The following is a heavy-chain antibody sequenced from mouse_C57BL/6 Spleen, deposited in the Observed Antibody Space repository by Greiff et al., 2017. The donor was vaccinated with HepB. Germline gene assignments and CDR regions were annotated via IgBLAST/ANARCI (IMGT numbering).Heavy chain of an antibody. CDR3: ARTYYGNYVDY. V-gene: IGHV1-50*01. Sequence: QVQLKESGAELVKPGASVKLSCKASGYTFTSYWMQWVKQRPGQGLEWIGEIDPSDSYTNYNQKFKGKATLTVDTSSSTAYMQLSSLTSEDSAVYYCARTYYGNYVDYWGQGTTLTVSS. D-gene: IGHD2-10*01. CDR1: GYTFTSYW. J-gene: IGHJ2*01. CDR2: IDPSDSYT.